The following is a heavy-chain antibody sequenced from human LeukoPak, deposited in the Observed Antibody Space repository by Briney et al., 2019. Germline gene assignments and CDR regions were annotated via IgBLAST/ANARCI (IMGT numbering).Heavy chain of an antibody. CDR3: AKATGTLGN. D-gene: IGHD1-1*01. Sequence: GGSLRLSCAASGFTFSDYYMSWIRQAPGKGLEWISYISSTGSNIYYADSVKGRFTISRDNSKNTLYLQMNSLTAEDTAIYYCAKATGTLGNWGQGTLVTVSS. CDR2: ISSTGSNI. CDR1: GFTFSDYY. V-gene: IGHV3-11*01. J-gene: IGHJ4*02.